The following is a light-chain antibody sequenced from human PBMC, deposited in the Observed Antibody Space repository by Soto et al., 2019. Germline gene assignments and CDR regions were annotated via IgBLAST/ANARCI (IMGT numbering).Light chain of an antibody. CDR1: SSNIGAGYD. Sequence: QSVLTQPPSVSGAPGQRVTISCTGSSSNIGAGYDVHWYQQLPGTAPKLLIYGNSNRPSGVPDRFSGSKSGTSASLAITGLQAEDEADYYCYSYTTRSTYVFGTGTRSPA. CDR3: YSYTTRSTYV. CDR2: GNS. J-gene: IGLJ1*01. V-gene: IGLV1-40*01.